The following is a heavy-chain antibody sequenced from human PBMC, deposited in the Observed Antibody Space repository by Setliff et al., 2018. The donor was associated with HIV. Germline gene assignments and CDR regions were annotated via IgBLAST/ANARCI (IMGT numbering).Heavy chain of an antibody. CDR2: IDTDGTVT. J-gene: IGHJ4*02. CDR3: ATGSGWYSPDY. V-gene: IGHV3-74*01. Sequence: GGSLRLSCAASGFTFSTYWMYWVRQAPGKGLVWVSRIDTDGTVTTYADSVKGRFTIPRDNAKNTLYLQMNSLGAGDTAVYYCATGSGWYSPDYWGQGTLVTVSS. CDR1: GFTFSTYW. D-gene: IGHD6-19*01.